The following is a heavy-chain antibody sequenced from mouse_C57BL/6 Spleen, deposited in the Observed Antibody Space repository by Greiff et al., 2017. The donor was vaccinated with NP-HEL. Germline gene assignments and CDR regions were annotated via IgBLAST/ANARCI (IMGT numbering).Heavy chain of an antibody. CDR3: ARERGVYYGYDYFDY. CDR1: GYSITSGYY. V-gene: IGHV3-6*01. D-gene: IGHD2-2*01. J-gene: IGHJ2*01. Sequence: EVQLQESGPGLVKPSQSLSLTCSVTGYSITSGYYWNWIRQFPGNKLEWMGYISYDGSNNYNPSLKNRIPITRDTSKNQFFLKLNSVTTEDTATYYCARERGVYYGYDYFDYWGQGTTLTVSS. CDR2: ISYDGSN.